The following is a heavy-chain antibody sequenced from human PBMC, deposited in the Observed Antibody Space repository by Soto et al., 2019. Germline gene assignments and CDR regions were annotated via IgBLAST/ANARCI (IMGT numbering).Heavy chain of an antibody. Sequence: EVQLVESGGGLVQPGGSLRLSCAPSGFTVSSNDMSWVRQAPGKGLEWVSVIYTGGGTYYADSVKGRFTISRDDSKNTLYLQMNSLRADDTAVYYCVRSFFCSGGSCYSISSHWGQGTLVTVSS. CDR1: GFTVSSND. CDR2: IYTGGGT. V-gene: IGHV3-66*01. CDR3: VRSFFCSGGSCYSISSH. J-gene: IGHJ4*02. D-gene: IGHD2-15*01.